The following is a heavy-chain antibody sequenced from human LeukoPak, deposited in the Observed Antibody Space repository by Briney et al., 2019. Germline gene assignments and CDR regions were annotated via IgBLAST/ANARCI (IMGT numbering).Heavy chain of an antibody. V-gene: IGHV3-23*01. Sequence: GGSLRLSCAASGFTFSNYVMSWVRQAPGKGLEWVSGISGSGGRTYYADSVKGRFTILRDNPKNTLYLQTNSLRAEGTAVYYCAKGMRQFDYWGQGTLVTVSS. CDR2: ISGSGGRT. J-gene: IGHJ4*02. CDR3: AKGMRQFDY. CDR1: GFTFSNYV.